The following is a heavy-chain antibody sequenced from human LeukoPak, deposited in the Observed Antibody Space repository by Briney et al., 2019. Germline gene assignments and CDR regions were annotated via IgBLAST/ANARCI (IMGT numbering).Heavy chain of an antibody. CDR3: ARGRPNYDILTGYYRFDY. CDR2: INHSGST. CDR1: GGSFSGYY. Sequence: PSETLSLTCAVYGGSFSGYYWSWIRQPPGKGLEWIGEINHSGSTNYNPSLKGRVTISVDTSKNQFSLKLSSVTAADTAVYYCARGRPNYDILTGYYRFDYWGQGTLVTVSS. V-gene: IGHV4-34*01. D-gene: IGHD3-9*01. J-gene: IGHJ4*02.